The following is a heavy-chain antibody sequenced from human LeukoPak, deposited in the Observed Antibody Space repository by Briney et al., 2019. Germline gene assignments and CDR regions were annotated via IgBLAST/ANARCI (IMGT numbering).Heavy chain of an antibody. CDR2: ISSSGTTM. J-gene: IGHJ6*02. CDR3: ARGDYDKYGMDV. CDR1: GFTFSNYY. Sequence: GSLLLSCAASGFTFSNYYMSWIRPAPGKGLEGVSSISSSGTTMYYSDSVKGRFIISRDNAKNSLFLQMNSLRAEDTAVYYCARGDYDKYGMDVWGRGTTVTVSS. V-gene: IGHV3-11*01.